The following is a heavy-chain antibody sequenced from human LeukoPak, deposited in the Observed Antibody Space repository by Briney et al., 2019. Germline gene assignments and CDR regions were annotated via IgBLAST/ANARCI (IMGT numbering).Heavy chain of an antibody. J-gene: IGHJ4*02. CDR3: ARDEAYDFWSGYDY. CDR1: GFTFSNYA. V-gene: IGHV3-30-3*01. D-gene: IGHD3-3*01. Sequence: GGSLRLSCAASGFTFSNYAMHWVRQAPGKGLEWVAVISYDGSNKYYADSVKGRFTISRDNFKNTVYLQMNSLRTEDTAVYYCARDEAYDFWSGYDYWGQGTLVSVSS. CDR2: ISYDGSNK.